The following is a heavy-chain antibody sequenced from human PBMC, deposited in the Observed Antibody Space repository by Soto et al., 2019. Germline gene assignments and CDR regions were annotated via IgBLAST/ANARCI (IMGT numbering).Heavy chain of an antibody. CDR3: ARDRDDYGSGNYYNRIDF. J-gene: IGHJ4*02. V-gene: IGHV1-69*01. D-gene: IGHD3-10*01. CDR2: IIPLFGTP. Sequence: QVQLVQSGAEVKKPGSSVKVSCKASGGIFSTYAISWLRQAPGQGLEWMGGIIPLFGTPNYAQRFQGRVTITADASTSTAYMELSSLRSEDTAVYYCARDRDDYGSGNYYNRIDFWGQGTLVTVSS. CDR1: GGIFSTYA.